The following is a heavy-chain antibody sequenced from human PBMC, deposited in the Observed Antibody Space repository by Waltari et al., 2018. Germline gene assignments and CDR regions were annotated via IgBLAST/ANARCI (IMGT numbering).Heavy chain of an antibody. V-gene: IGHV3-74*01. CDR1: GFTSSCYW. CDR3: ARDGGYCTSTSCQLSSCDY. D-gene: IGHD2-2*01. CDR2: IKTDGSST. J-gene: IGHJ4*02. Sequence: VQLVESGGGLVQPGGSGSLSCLAPGFTSSCYWMHWVGHVRGKGRGSVSRIKTDGSSTDYAESVKGRFTMSRDNAKNTLFLQMNSLRAEDTALYYCARDGGYCTSTSCQLSSCDYWGQGTLVTVSS.